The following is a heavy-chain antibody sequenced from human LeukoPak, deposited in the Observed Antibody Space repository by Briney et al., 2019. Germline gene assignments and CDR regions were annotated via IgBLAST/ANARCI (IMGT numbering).Heavy chain of an antibody. CDR1: GFTFSIYG. CDR2: IAEDGKTT. CDR3: AKDRSLRQQKALGRVDY. Sequence: GGSLRLSCAASGFTFSIYGMHWVRQAPGKGLEWVAVIAEDGKTTYYADSVKGRFTISRDNSKNTLYLQMNSLRADDTTVYYCAKDRSLRQQKALGRVDYWGQGTLVTVSS. D-gene: IGHD6-13*01. J-gene: IGHJ4*02. V-gene: IGHV3-30*18.